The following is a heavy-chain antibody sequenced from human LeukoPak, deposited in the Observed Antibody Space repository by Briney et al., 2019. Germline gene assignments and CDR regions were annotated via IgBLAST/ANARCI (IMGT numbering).Heavy chain of an antibody. V-gene: IGHV3-30*03. CDR1: GFSFGSYG. Sequence: QPGGSLRLSCAASGFSFGSYGMHWVRQAPGKGLEWVGVISHEGSNQYYGDSVKGRFIISRDNSKNMVYLQMNSLRAEDTALYYCARTREEWQVLDYWGQGTLVTVSS. D-gene: IGHD6-19*01. J-gene: IGHJ4*02. CDR3: ARTREEWQVLDY. CDR2: ISHEGSNQ.